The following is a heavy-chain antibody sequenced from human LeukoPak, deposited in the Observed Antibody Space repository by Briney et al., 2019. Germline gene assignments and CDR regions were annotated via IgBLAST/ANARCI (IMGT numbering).Heavy chain of an antibody. Sequence: SETLSLTCSVSDVSISNNGRYWAWSRQSPGKGLEWIVRAYHTGATNYNPSLESRVSMSVDTSKNQFSLKLSSVTAADTAVYYCARGPSGYYYSRPSDYWGQGTLVTVSS. CDR2: AYHTGAT. V-gene: IGHV4-39*07. CDR1: DVSISNNGRY. J-gene: IGHJ4*02. D-gene: IGHD3-22*01. CDR3: ARGPSGYYYSRPSDY.